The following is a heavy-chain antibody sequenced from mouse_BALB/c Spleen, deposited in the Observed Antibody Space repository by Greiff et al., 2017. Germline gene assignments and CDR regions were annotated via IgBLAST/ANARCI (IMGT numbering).Heavy chain of an antibody. J-gene: IGHJ3*01. Sequence: EVKLMESGGGLVKPGGSLKLSCAASGFTFSDYYMYWVRQTPEKRLEWVATISDGGSYTYYPDSVKGRFTISRDNAKNNLYLQMSSLKSEDTAMYYCARDKYDYDVAYWGQGTLVTVSA. V-gene: IGHV5-4*02. CDR1: GFTFSDYY. D-gene: IGHD2-4*01. CDR3: ARDKYDYDVAY. CDR2: ISDGGSYT.